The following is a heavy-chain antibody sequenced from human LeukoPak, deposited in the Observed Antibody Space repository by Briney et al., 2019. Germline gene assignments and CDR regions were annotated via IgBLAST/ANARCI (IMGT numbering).Heavy chain of an antibody. V-gene: IGHV1-69*05. Sequence: SVKVSCKASGGTFSSYAISWVRQAPGRGLVWMGGIIPIFGTANYAQKFQGRVTITTDESTSTAYMELSSLRSEDTAVYYCARDTGDYDSSGYYYAVGYFDYWGQGTLVTVSS. CDR3: ARDTGDYDSSGYYYAVGYFDY. J-gene: IGHJ4*02. CDR1: GGTFSSYA. D-gene: IGHD3-22*01. CDR2: IIPIFGTA.